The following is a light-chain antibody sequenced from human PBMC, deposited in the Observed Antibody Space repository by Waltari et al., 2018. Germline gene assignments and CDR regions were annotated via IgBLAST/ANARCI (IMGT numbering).Light chain of an antibody. CDR3: SSYRTSSTFV. CDR2: DVT. V-gene: IGLV2-14*01. CDR1: SSDVGGYNH. Sequence: QSALTQPASVSGSPGQSITIPCSGTSSDVGGYNHVPWYQQTPGKAPKLLIYDVTKRPLGVSNRYSGSKSGNTASLTISGLQAEDEAVYYCSSYRTSSTFVFGPGTKVTVL. J-gene: IGLJ1*01.